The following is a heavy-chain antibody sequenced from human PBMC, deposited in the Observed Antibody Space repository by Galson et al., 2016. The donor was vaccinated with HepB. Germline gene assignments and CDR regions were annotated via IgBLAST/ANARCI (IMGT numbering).Heavy chain of an antibody. CDR2: ISSGSAYK. J-gene: IGHJ4*02. CDR1: GFTFRNYH. Sequence: SLRLSCAGSGFTFRNYHMNWVRQTPGKGLEWVSSISSGSAYKYYADPVKGRFSIFRDNSKTTLYLQMNSLRVEDTAVYYCAREEAYYFGSLTFGRFGFWGQGVLVTVSS. V-gene: IGHV3-21*04. D-gene: IGHD3-10*01. CDR3: AREEAYYFGSLTFGRFGF.